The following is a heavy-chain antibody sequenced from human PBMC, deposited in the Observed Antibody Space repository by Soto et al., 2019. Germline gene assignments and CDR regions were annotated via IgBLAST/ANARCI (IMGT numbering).Heavy chain of an antibody. CDR1: GFTFSSYA. CDR2: ISGSGGST. D-gene: IGHD3-3*01. J-gene: IGHJ4*02. V-gene: IGHV3-23*01. Sequence: PGGSLRLSCAASGFTFSSYAMSWVRQAPGKGLEWVSAISGSGGSTYYADSVKGRFTISRDNSKNTLYLQMNSLRAEDTAVYHCAKVRQSGGMEWFLFDYWGQGTLVTVSS. CDR3: AKVRQSGGMEWFLFDY.